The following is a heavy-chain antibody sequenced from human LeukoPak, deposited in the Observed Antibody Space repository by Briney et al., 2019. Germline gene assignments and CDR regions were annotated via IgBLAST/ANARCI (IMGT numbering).Heavy chain of an antibody. CDR2: IRYDGSNK. CDR3: ARGGGTTYIWYYYYYMDV. V-gene: IGHV3-30*02. J-gene: IGHJ6*03. Sequence: HPGGSLRLSCAASGFTFSSYGMHWVRQAPGKGLEWVAFIRYDGSNKYYADSVKGRFTISRDNAKNSLYLQMNSLRAEDTAVYYCARGGGTTYIWYYYYYMDVWGKGTTVTVSS. D-gene: IGHD1-1*01. CDR1: GFTFSSYG.